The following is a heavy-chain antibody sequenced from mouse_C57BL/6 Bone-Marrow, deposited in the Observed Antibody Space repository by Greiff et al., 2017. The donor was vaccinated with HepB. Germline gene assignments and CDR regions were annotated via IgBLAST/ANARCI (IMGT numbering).Heavy chain of an antibody. Sequence: QVQLQQSGPGLVQPSQCLSITCTVSGFSFTSYGVHWVRQSPGKGLEWLGVIWRGGSTDYNAAFMSRRSITKDNSKSQVFFKMNSLQADDTAISYCAKNGGYDYDGRYFDVWGTGTTVTVSS. D-gene: IGHD2-4*01. CDR3: AKNGGYDYDGRYFDV. J-gene: IGHJ1*03. CDR2: IWRGGST. V-gene: IGHV2-5*01. CDR1: GFSFTSYG.